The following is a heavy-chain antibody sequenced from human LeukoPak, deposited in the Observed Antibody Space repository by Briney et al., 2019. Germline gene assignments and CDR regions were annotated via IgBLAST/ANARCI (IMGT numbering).Heavy chain of an antibody. CDR1: GGSISGYF. Sequence: SETLSLTCTVSGGSISGYFWSWIRQPPGKGPEWIGYIYSTGTTNYSPSLKSRVTISVDTSKNQFSLKLSSVTAADTAVYYCARECPYYGGKRNNWFDPWGQGTLVTVSS. D-gene: IGHD4-23*01. CDR3: ARECPYYGGKRNNWFDP. CDR2: IYSTGTT. J-gene: IGHJ5*02. V-gene: IGHV4-59*12.